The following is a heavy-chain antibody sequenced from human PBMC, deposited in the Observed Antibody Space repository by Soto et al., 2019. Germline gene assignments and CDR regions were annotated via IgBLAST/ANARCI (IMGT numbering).Heavy chain of an antibody. V-gene: IGHV4-30-4*01. J-gene: IGHJ5*02. CDR1: GGSISSGDYY. CDR2: IYYSGST. D-gene: IGHD3-3*01. Sequence: PSETLSLTCTVSGGSISSGDYYWSWIRQPPGKGLEWIGYIYYSGSTYYNPSLKSRVTISVDTSKNQFSLKLSSVTAADTAVYYCARVRGDYDFWRGYYLNWFDPWGQGTLVTVSS. CDR3: ARVRGDYDFWRGYYLNWFDP.